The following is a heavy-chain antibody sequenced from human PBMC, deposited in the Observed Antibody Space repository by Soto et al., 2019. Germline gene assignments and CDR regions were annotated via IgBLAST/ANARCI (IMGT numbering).Heavy chain of an antibody. CDR3: ARDPDSSGYYYVAADY. D-gene: IGHD3-22*01. CDR1: GFTFSSYA. V-gene: IGHV3-30-3*01. J-gene: IGHJ4*02. CDR2: ISYDGSNK. Sequence: PGGSLRLSCAGSGFTFSSYAMHWVRQAPGKGLEWVAVISYDGSNKYYADSVKGRFTISRDNSKNTLYLQMNSLRAEDTAVYYCARDPDSSGYYYVAADYWGQGTLVTVSS.